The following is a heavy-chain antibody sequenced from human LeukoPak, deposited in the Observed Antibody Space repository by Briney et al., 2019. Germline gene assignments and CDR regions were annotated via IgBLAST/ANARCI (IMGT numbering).Heavy chain of an antibody. CDR1: GFSFSSYG. V-gene: IGHV3-30*02. Sequence: TGGSLRLSSAASGFSFSSYGMHWVRQAPGKGLEWVTFIRYDGSNKYYADSVKGRFTISRDNSKNTLYLQMNSLRAEDTAVYYCARGEPYQLLSVFDYWGQGTLVTVSS. CDR2: IRYDGSNK. D-gene: IGHD2-2*01. J-gene: IGHJ4*02. CDR3: ARGEPYQLLSVFDY.